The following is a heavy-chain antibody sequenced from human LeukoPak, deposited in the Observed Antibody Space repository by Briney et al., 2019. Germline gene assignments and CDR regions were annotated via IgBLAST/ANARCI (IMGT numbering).Heavy chain of an antibody. V-gene: IGHV3-21*01. CDR3: ARAPSSGYWFYNY. CDR1: GFTYSTYC. D-gene: IGHD2-15*01. Sequence: GGSLRLSCAASGFTYSTYCMNWVRQAPGEGLEWVSSISGSGSYMSYADSVKGRFTISRDNAKNSLYLQMNSLRAEDTAVYYCARAPSSGYWFYNYWGQGTLVTVSS. J-gene: IGHJ4*02. CDR2: ISGSGSYM.